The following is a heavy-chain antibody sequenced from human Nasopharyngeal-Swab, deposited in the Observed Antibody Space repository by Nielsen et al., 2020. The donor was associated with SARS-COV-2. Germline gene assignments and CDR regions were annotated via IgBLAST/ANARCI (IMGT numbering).Heavy chain of an antibody. Sequence: GSSLKISCAASGFTFSSYGMHWVRQAPGKGLEWVAVIWYDGSNKYYADSVKGRFTISRDNSKNTLYLQMNSLRAEDTAVYYCARDRIAAAGTFDYWGQGTLVTVSS. CDR1: GFTFSSYG. CDR3: ARDRIAAAGTFDY. V-gene: IGHV3-33*01. J-gene: IGHJ4*02. CDR2: IWYDGSNK. D-gene: IGHD6-13*01.